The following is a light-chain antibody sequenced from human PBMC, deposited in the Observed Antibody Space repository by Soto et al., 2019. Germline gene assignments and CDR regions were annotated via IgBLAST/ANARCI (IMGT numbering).Light chain of an antibody. CDR3: QHYGGMWT. CDR2: DAL. V-gene: IGKV1-5*01. J-gene: IGKJ1*01. CDR1: QSITNR. Sequence: IQMSQSASTLSASVGDRVAITCRASQSITNRLAWYQLKPGKAPKVLIYDALNLESGVPSRFSGSGYGTEFTLTIRSLQPDDFATYCCQHYGGMWTFGQGTKVAI.